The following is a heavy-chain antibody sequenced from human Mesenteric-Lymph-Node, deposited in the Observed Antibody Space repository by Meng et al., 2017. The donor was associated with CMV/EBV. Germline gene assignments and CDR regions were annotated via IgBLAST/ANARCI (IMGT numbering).Heavy chain of an antibody. CDR1: GDSFSSYW. V-gene: IGHV5-51*01. D-gene: IGHD1-26*01. Sequence: GESLKISCKGSGDSFSSYWIGWVRQMSGKGLEWMGIIYLGDSDTRYSPSFQGQVTISADKSISTAYVQWSSLKASDTAVYYCARGYSPYYYYGMDVWGQGTTVTVSS. CDR3: ARGYSPYYYYGMDV. J-gene: IGHJ6*02. CDR2: IYLGDSDT.